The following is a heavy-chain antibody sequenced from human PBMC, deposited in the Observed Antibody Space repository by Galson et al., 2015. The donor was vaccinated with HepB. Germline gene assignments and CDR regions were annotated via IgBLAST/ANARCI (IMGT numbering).Heavy chain of an antibody. CDR1: GDSFSSSDYH. CDR2: TYYSGTT. D-gene: IGHD1-26*01. V-gene: IGHV4-39*01. Sequence: QVQLQESGPGLVKPSETLSLTCNVSGDSFSSSDYHWGWIRQSPGKGLEWIGSTYYSGTTQYNPSLQSRVTISVDTSKNQFSLNLSSVTAADTAVYYCARQVKGVTKVRWFDPWGQGTLVTVSS. J-gene: IGHJ5*02. CDR3: ARQVKGVTKVRWFDP.